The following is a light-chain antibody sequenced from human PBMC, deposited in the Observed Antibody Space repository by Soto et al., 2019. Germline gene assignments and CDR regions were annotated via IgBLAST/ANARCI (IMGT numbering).Light chain of an antibody. CDR1: SSDVGGYNY. J-gene: IGLJ1*01. CDR2: EVS. V-gene: IGLV2-14*01. CDR3: SSYTSSSSYV. Sequence: QSALTQPASVSGSPGPSITISCTGNSSDVGGYNYVSWYQQHPGKAPKLMIYEVSTRPSGVSNRFSVYKSGNTASLTISGLQAEDEADYYCSSYTSSSSYVFGTGTKLTVL.